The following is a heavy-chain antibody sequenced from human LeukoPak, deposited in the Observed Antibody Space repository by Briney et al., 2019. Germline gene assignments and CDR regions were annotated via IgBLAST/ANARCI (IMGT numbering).Heavy chain of an antibody. V-gene: IGHV3-48*01. CDR2: ISSSSSTI. D-gene: IGHD3-22*01. CDR1: GFTFSSYG. Sequence: GGSLRLSCAASGFTFSSYGMTWVRQAPGKGLEWVSYISSSSSTIYYADSVKGRFTISRDNAKNSLYLQLNSLRAEDTAVYYCARALQNYYDSSGYYDYWGQGTLVTVSS. J-gene: IGHJ4*02. CDR3: ARALQNYYDSSGYYDY.